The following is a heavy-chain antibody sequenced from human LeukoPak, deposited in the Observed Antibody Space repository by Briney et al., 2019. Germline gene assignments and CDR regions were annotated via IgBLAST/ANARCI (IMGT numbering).Heavy chain of an antibody. D-gene: IGHD3-9*01. J-gene: IGHJ5*02. V-gene: IGHV3-11*04. CDR3: ARNYPDGGGGRYFDWLPVS. CDR1: GFTVSSNY. CDR2: ISATGGTI. Sequence: KPGGSLRLSCAASGFTVSSNYMSWVRQAPGKGLEWVPYISATGGTIYYADSVKGRFTISRDNAKNSLYLQMNSLRVEDTALYYCARNYPDGGGGRYFDWLPVSWGQGTLVTVSS.